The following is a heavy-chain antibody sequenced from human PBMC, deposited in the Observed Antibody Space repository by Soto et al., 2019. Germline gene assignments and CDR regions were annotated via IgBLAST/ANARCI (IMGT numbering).Heavy chain of an antibody. CDR2: IGTSGSVI. V-gene: IGHV3-48*03. D-gene: IGHD2-21*01. CDR1: GFTFSDYE. Sequence: GGSLRLSCAASGFTFSDYEMNCVRQAPGKGLEWVSYIGTSGSVIYYADSMKGRFTTFRDNAKNSLYLQMNSLRGEDTAVYYCAREELNCGGDCFVYWGQGTLVTVSS. J-gene: IGHJ4*02. CDR3: AREELNCGGDCFVY.